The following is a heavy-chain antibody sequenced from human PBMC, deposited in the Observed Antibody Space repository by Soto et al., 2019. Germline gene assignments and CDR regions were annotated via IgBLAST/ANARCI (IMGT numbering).Heavy chain of an antibody. V-gene: IGHV3-21*01. J-gene: IGHJ3*02. Sequence: EVQLVESGGGLVKPGGSLRLSCAASGFTFSSYSMNWVRQAPGKGLEWVSSISSSSSYIYYADSVKGRFTISRDNAKNSLYRHMNSLRADDTAVYYCARDTGDPYFDWLFGDAFDIWGQGRMVTVSS. CDR2: ISSSSSYI. CDR3: ARDTGDPYFDWLFGDAFDI. CDR1: GFTFSSYS. D-gene: IGHD3-9*01.